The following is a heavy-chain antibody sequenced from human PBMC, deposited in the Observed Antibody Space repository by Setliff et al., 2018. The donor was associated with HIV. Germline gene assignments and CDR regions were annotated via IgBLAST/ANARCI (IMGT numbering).Heavy chain of an antibody. D-gene: IGHD6-25*01. Sequence: SETLSLPCTVSGGSISSSNYYWGWIRQPPGKGLEWIGSFYYSGNTYYNPSLKSRVSISVDTTKNQFSLKLRSVTAADSAVYYCVRRSTQYSSDWYFDLWGRGTLVTVSS. V-gene: IGHV4-39*01. CDR2: FYYSGNT. CDR3: VRRSTQYSSDWYFDL. CDR1: GGSISSSNYY. J-gene: IGHJ2*01.